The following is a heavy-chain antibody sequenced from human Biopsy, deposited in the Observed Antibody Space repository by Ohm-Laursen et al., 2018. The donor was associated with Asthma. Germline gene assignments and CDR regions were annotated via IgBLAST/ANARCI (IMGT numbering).Heavy chain of an antibody. CDR2: VFYGGAT. D-gene: IGHD4-23*01. V-gene: IGHV4-59*01. J-gene: IGHJ1*01. CDR3: ARGVVYGGDSYAEYFQH. CDR1: GDSISSYH. Sequence: TLSLICTVSGDSISSYHWSWIRQPPGKGLEWIGYVFYGGATNYNPSLKSRVTISVDTSKNQFFLRLSSVTAADTAVYYCARGVVYGGDSYAEYFQHWGQGTLVTVSS.